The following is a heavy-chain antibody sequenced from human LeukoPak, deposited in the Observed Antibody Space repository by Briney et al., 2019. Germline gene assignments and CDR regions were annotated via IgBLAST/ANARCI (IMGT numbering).Heavy chain of an antibody. Sequence: GGSLRLSCAASGFTFSSYAMSWVRQAPGKGLKWVSTISGSGGSTYYADSVKGRFTISRDNSGNTLFLQMNSLGTEDTALYYCARTRGMAATASFDYWGQGTLVTVSS. CDR3: ARTRGMAATASFDY. V-gene: IGHV3-23*01. CDR2: ISGSGGST. D-gene: IGHD6-13*01. CDR1: GFTFSSYA. J-gene: IGHJ4*02.